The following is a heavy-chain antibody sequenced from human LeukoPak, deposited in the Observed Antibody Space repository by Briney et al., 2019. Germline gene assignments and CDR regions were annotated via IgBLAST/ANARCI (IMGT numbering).Heavy chain of an antibody. CDR1: GGSITSTNW. D-gene: IGHD2-8*01. J-gene: IGHJ4*02. CDR2: ISLSGLT. V-gene: IGHV4-4*02. Sequence: SETLSLTCGVSGGSITSTNWWSWVRQPPGQGLEWIGEISLSGLTNYNPSVKSRVTMALDKSKNHLSLNLTSVTAADTAVYYCSRENGAFSPFGYWGQGTLVTVPS. CDR3: SRENGAFSPFGY.